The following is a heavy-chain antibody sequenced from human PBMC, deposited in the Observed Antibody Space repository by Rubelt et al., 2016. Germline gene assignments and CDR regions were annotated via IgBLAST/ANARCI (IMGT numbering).Heavy chain of an antibody. V-gene: IGHV3-30*03. CDR1: GFTFSDHY. J-gene: IGHJ6*02. CDR3: AREYQDYGDYTSLNHYGMDL. D-gene: IGHD4-17*01. Sequence: GGGLVQPGESLRLSCVASGFTFSDHYMDWVRQAPGKGLEWVAVITFEGRDKYYADSVKGRLTISRDHSQNPLYLQMNSPRAEDTAVYYCAREYQDYGDYTSLNHYGMDLWGQGTTVTVSS. CDR2: ITFEGRDK.